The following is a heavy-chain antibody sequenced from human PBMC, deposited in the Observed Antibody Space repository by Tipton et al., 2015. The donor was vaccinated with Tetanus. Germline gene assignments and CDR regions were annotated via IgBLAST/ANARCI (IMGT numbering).Heavy chain of an antibody. CDR3: ARSKLLWFGESLSGFDS. V-gene: IGHV4-30-2*01. CDR1: GVLLTTGGYS. CDR2: IYQTGST. D-gene: IGHD3-10*01. Sequence: TLSLTCTVTGVLLTTGGYSWGWIRQPPGQGLEWIGYIYQTGSTYFHPSLRSRLTMSFKMSKNQFSLKLTSVTAADTAVYYCARSKLLWFGESLSGFDSWGQGTLVTVSA. J-gene: IGHJ4*02.